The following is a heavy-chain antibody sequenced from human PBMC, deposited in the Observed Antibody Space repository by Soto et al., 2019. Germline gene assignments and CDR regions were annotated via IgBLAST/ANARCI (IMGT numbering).Heavy chain of an antibody. J-gene: IGHJ4*02. CDR1: GGSFSGYF. Sequence: QVQLQQWGAGLLKPSETLSLTCAVSGGSFSGYFWGWIRQPPGKGPEWIGEINRSGGTNYNPSLKSRATISVDTSKNHFSLKLSSVTAADTAVYYCARWGNYWGQGILVTVSS. V-gene: IGHV4-34*01. CDR3: ARWGNY. D-gene: IGHD3-16*01. CDR2: INRSGGT.